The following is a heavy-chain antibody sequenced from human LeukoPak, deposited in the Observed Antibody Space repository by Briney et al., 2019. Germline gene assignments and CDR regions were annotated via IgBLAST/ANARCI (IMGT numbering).Heavy chain of an antibody. Sequence: PSETLSLTCAVSGGSISSSNWWSWVRQPPGKGLEWIGEIYHSGSTNYNPSLKSRVTISVDKSKNQFSLKLSSVTAADTAVYYCVGDYYGSGSYTVDAFDIWGQGTMVTVSS. CDR3: VGDYYGSGSYTVDAFDI. D-gene: IGHD3-10*01. CDR1: GGSISSSNW. CDR2: IYHSGST. V-gene: IGHV4-4*02. J-gene: IGHJ3*02.